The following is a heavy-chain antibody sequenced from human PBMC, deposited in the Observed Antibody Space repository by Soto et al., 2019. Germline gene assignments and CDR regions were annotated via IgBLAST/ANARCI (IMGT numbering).Heavy chain of an antibody. CDR1: GGSFSGYY. V-gene: IGHV4-34*01. D-gene: IGHD6-13*01. CDR2: INHSGST. Sequence: SETLSLTCAVYGGSFSGYYWSWIRQPPGKGLEWIGEINHSGSTNYNPSLKSRVTISVDTSKNQFSLKLSSVTAADTAVYYCARNKAAIAAAGRTFDYWGQGTLVTVSS. CDR3: ARNKAAIAAAGRTFDY. J-gene: IGHJ4*02.